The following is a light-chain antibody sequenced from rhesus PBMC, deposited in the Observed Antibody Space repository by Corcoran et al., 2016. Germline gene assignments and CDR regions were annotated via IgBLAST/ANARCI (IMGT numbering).Light chain of an antibody. CDR2: EVS. J-gene: IGKJ4*01. V-gene: IGKV2-78*01. CDR1: QSLLHSNGYTY. Sequence: DIVMTQTPLSLSVTPGEPASISCRSSQSLLHSNGYTYLHWYLQKPGQSPQLLIYEVSNRAAGVPDRFSGSGSGTDFTLKISRMEAEDVGVYYCEQTLQTPLAFGGGTKVEIK. CDR3: EQTLQTPLA.